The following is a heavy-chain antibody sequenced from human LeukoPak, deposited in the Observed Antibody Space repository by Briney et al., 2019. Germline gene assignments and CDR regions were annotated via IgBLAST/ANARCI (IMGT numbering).Heavy chain of an antibody. D-gene: IGHD6-19*01. CDR1: GGSISSYY. V-gene: IGHV4-4*07. CDR3: ARGLWAVAGNDAFDI. Sequence: SETLSLTCTVSGGSISSYYWSWIRQPAGKGLEWIGRIYTSGSTNYNPSLKSRVTISVDTSKNQFSLKLSSVTAADTAVYYCARGLWAVAGNDAFDIWGQGTMVTVSS. J-gene: IGHJ3*02. CDR2: IYTSGST.